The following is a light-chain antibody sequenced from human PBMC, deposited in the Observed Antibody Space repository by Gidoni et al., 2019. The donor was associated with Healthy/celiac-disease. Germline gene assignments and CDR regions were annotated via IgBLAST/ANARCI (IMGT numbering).Light chain of an antibody. CDR1: QSVSSSY. Sequence: CRASQSVSSSYLAWYQQKPGQAHRLLIYGASSRATGIPDRFSGSGSGTDFTLTISRLEPEDFAVYYCQQYGSSLYTFGQGTKLEIK. V-gene: IGKV3-20*01. J-gene: IGKJ2*01. CDR3: QQYGSSLYT. CDR2: GAS.